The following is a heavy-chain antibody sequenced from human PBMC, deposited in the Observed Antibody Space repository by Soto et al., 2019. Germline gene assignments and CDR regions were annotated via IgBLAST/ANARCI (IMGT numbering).Heavy chain of an antibody. CDR3: AKSGSSWYRNWFDP. Sequence: GGSIKLSSAASGVTFNSSAIGGVCKAPGKGLEWVSAISGGGGSTYYADSVKGRFTISRDNSKNTLYLQMNSLRAEDTAVYYCAKSGSSWYRNWFDPWGQGTLVTVSS. D-gene: IGHD6-13*01. CDR2: ISGGGGST. J-gene: IGHJ5*02. CDR1: GVTFNSSA. V-gene: IGHV3-23*01.